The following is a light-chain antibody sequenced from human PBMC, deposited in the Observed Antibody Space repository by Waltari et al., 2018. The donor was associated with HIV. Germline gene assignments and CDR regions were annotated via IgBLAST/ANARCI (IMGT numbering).Light chain of an antibody. CDR1: ALPKQY. V-gene: IGLV3-25*03. J-gene: IGLJ3*02. Sequence: SYELTQPPSVSVSPGQTARITCSGDALPKQYAYWYQQKPGQAPVLVIYKDTERPSGIPERCSGSSSGITVTLSISGVQAEDDADYYCLSADTSVTWVFGGGTKLTVL. CDR2: KDT. CDR3: LSADTSVTWV.